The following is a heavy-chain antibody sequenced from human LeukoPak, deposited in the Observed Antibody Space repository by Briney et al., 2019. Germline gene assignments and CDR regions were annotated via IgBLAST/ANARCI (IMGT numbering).Heavy chain of an antibody. CDR1: GFTFSSYG. CDR2: IWYDGSNK. Sequence: GGSLRLSCAASGFTFSSYGMHWVRQAPGKGLEWVAVIWYDGSNKYYADSVKGRFTISRDNSKNTLYLQMNSLRAEDTAVYYCARDLISYGFDYWGQGTLVTVFS. CDR3: ARDLISYGFDY. V-gene: IGHV3-33*01. J-gene: IGHJ4*02. D-gene: IGHD2/OR15-2a*01.